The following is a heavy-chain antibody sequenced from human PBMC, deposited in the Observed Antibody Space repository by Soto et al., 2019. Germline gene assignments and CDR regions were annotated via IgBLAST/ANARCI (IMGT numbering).Heavy chain of an antibody. CDR3: AKDRDSSPLKYYGMDV. Sequence: QVQLVESGGGVVQPGRSLRLSCAASGFTFSSYGMHWVRQAPGKGLEWVAVISYDGSNKYYADSGKGRLTISRDNSKNTLYLQMNSLRAEDTAVYSCAKDRDSSPLKYYGMDVWGQGTTVTVSS. J-gene: IGHJ6*02. CDR1: GFTFSSYG. V-gene: IGHV3-30*18. CDR2: ISYDGSNK. D-gene: IGHD6-13*01.